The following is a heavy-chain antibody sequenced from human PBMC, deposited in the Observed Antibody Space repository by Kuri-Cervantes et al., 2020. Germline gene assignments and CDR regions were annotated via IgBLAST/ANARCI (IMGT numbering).Heavy chain of an antibody. D-gene: IGHD3-3*01. CDR1: GGSVSSGSCY. Sequence: GSLRLSCTVSGGSVSSGSCYWSWIRQPPGKGLEWIGYIYYSGSTNYNPSLKSRVTISVDTSKNQFSLKLSSVTAADTAVYYCARDPPSTIFGVVIINGGYFDYWGQGTLVTVSS. CDR2: IYYSGST. CDR3: ARDPPSTIFGVVIINGGYFDY. J-gene: IGHJ4*02. V-gene: IGHV4-61*01.